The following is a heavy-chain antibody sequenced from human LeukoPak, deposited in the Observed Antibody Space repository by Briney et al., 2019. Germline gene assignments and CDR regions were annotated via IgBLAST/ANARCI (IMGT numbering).Heavy chain of an antibody. Sequence: SETLSLTCAVYGGSFSGYYWSWIRQPPGKGLEWIGEINHSGSTNCNPSLKSRVTISVDTSKNQFSLKLSSVTAADTAVYYCARGPAVAGTRTGWRCYYYYGMDVWGQGTTVTVSS. V-gene: IGHV4-34*01. CDR1: GGSFSGYY. CDR3: ARGPAVAGTRTGWRCYYYYGMDV. D-gene: IGHD6-19*01. J-gene: IGHJ6*02. CDR2: INHSGST.